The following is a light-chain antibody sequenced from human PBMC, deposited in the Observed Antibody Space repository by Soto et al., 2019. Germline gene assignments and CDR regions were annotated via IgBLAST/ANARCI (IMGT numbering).Light chain of an antibody. CDR2: GAS. CDR3: QQYNNWPPIT. CDR1: QSVSSK. Sequence: ERVMTQSPDTLSVSPGERATLSCRASQSVSSKLAWYQQKPGQAPRLLIYGASTRATGIPARFSGSGSGTEFTLTISSLQSEDFAVYYCQQYNNWPPITFGQGTRLEIK. J-gene: IGKJ5*01. V-gene: IGKV3-15*01.